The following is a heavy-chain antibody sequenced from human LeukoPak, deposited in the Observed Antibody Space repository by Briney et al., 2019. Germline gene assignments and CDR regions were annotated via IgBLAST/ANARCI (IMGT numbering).Heavy chain of an antibody. CDR2: ISYDGSNK. V-gene: IGHV3-30*04. D-gene: IGHD2-2*01. CDR3: ARPDCSSTSCQNMNFDY. CDR1: GFTFSSYA. J-gene: IGHJ4*02. Sequence: SGRSLRLSCAASGFTFSSYAMHWVRQAPGKGLEWVAVISYDGSNKYYADSVKGRFTISRDNSKNTLYLQMNSLRAEDTAVYYCARPDCSSTSCQNMNFDYWGQGTLVTVSS.